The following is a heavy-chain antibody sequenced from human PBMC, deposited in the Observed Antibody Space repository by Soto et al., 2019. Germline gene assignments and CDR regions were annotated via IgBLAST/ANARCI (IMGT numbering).Heavy chain of an antibody. CDR3: ARPRSSVVIYFPFDY. J-gene: IGHJ4*02. V-gene: IGHV1-69*01. D-gene: IGHD3-22*01. CDR2: IIPIFGTA. CDR1: GGTFSSYA. Sequence: QLQLVQSGAEVKKPGSSVKVSCKASGGTFSSYAISWVRQAPGQGPEWLGGIIPIFGTANYAQKFQGRVKNTAEQSTSTAYMELSSLRSEDTAVYYCARPRSSVVIYFPFDYGRPGTLVTVSS.